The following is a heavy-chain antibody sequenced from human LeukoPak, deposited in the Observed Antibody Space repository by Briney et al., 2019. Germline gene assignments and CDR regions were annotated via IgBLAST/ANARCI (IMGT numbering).Heavy chain of an antibody. V-gene: IGHV4-61*05. D-gene: IGHD3-10*01. CDR3: ARGNIGWFGELNRLNYYYMDV. CDR2: IYYSGST. Sequence: SETLSLTCTVSGGSISSSSYYWGWIRQPPGKGLEWIGYIYYSGSTNYNPSLKSRVTISVDTSKNQFSLKLSSVTAADTAVYYCARGNIGWFGELNRLNYYYMDVWGKGTTVTISS. J-gene: IGHJ6*03. CDR1: GGSISSSSYY.